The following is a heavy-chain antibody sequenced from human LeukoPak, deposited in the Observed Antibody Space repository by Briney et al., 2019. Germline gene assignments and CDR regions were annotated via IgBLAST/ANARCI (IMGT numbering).Heavy chain of an antibody. J-gene: IGHJ4*02. CDR3: AIRRRYDILTGYYKDY. Sequence: GGPLRLSCAASGFTFSSYGMHWVRQAPGKGLEGVAFIRYDGSNKYYADSVKGRFTISRDNSKNTLYLQMNSLRAEDSAVYYCAIRRRYDILTGYYKDYWGQGTLVTVSS. CDR1: GFTFSSYG. V-gene: IGHV3-30*02. D-gene: IGHD3-9*01. CDR2: IRYDGSNK.